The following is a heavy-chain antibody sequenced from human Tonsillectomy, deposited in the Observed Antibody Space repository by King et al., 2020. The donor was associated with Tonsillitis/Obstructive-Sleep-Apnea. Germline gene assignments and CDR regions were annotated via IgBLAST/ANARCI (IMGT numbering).Heavy chain of an antibody. CDR2: ISSSSSYI. D-gene: IGHD6-13*01. J-gene: IGHJ6*02. CDR3: ARDRIAEERYYYYYGMDV. V-gene: IGHV3-21*01. Sequence: VQLVESGGGLVKPGGSLRLSCAASGFTFSSYSINCVRQATGKGLEWVSSISSSSSYIYYADSVKGRFTISRDNAKNSLYLQMSGLRAEDPAVYYCARDRIAEERYYYYYGMDVWGQGTTVTVSS. CDR1: GFTFSSYS.